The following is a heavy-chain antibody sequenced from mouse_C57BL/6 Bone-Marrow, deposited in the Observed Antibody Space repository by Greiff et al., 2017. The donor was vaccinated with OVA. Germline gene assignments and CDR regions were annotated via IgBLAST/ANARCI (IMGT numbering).Heavy chain of an antibody. CDR3: ARRGWLPHFDY. J-gene: IGHJ2*01. CDR1: GYTFTNYW. V-gene: IGHV1-63*01. Sequence: VQLQQSGAELVRPGTSVKMSCKASGYTFTNYWIGWAKQRPGHGLEWIGDIYPGGGYTNYNEKFKGKATLTADKSSSTASMQFSSLTSEDSAIYYCARRGWLPHFDYWGQGTTLTVSS. CDR2: IYPGGGYT. D-gene: IGHD2-3*01.